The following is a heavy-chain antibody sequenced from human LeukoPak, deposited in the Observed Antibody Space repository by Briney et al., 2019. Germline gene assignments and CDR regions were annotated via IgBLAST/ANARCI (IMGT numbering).Heavy chain of an antibody. CDR3: ARAYYYYYYMDV. CDR1: GASFSDYY. CDR2: IDHSGST. J-gene: IGHJ6*03. Sequence: SETLSLTCAVYGASFSDYYWSWIRQPPGKGLEWIGEIDHSGSTKCNPSLKSRLTISLDTSKNQFSLDLTSVTAADTAVYYCARAYYYYYYMDVWGKGTTVTVSS. V-gene: IGHV4-34*01.